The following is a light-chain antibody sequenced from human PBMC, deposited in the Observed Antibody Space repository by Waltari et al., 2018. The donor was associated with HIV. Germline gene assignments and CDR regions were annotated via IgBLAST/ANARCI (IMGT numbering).Light chain of an antibody. CDR2: WAS. Sequence: DIVMTQSPDSLAVSLGERATINCKSSKSVLYGYNNKNYLAWYQQKPGQPPKLLIYWASTRESGVPDRFSGSGSGTDFTLTISSLQAEDVAVYYCQQYYSTPPITFGPGTKVDIK. V-gene: IGKV4-1*01. CDR1: KSVLYGYNNKNY. J-gene: IGKJ3*01. CDR3: QQYYSTPPIT.